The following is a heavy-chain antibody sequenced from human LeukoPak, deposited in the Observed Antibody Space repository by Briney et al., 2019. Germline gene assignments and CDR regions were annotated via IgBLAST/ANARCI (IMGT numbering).Heavy chain of an antibody. J-gene: IGHJ4*02. CDR2: IYYSGST. CDR1: GGSISSYY. Sequence: SETLSLTCTVSGGSISSYYWSWIRQPPGKGLEWIGYIYYSGSTNYNPSLKSRVTISLDTSKNQFSLKLSSVTAADTAVYYCARSVSSGQVVVPVPVYDYWGQGTLVTVSS. D-gene: IGHD2-2*01. CDR3: ARSVSSGQVVVPVPVYDY. V-gene: IGHV4-59*01.